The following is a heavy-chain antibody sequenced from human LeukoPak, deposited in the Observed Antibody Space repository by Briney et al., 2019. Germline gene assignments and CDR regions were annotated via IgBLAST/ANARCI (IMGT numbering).Heavy chain of an antibody. V-gene: IGHV3-7*01. D-gene: IGHD2-15*01. CDR1: GFTFSSYW. CDR3: ARDYCSGGSCYEFDY. J-gene: IGHJ4*02. Sequence: GGSLRLSCAASGFTFSSYWMSWVRQAPGKGLEWVANIKQDESEKYYVDSVKGRFTISRDNAKNSLYLQMNSLRAEDTAVYYCARDYCSGGSCYEFDYWGQGTLVTVSS. CDR2: IKQDESEK.